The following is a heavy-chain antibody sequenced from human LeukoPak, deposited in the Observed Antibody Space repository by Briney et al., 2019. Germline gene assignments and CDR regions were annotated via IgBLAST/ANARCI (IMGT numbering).Heavy chain of an antibody. CDR1: GFTFSSYG. CDR2: IWYDGSNK. Sequence: PGGSLRLSCAASGFTFSSYGMHWVRQAPGKGLEWVAVIWYDGSNKYYADSVKGRFTISRDNSKNTLYLQMNSLRAEDTAVYYCARDEHILTGTGGGAFDIWGQGTMVTVSS. CDR3: ARDEHILTGTGGGAFDI. V-gene: IGHV3-33*01. D-gene: IGHD3-9*01. J-gene: IGHJ3*02.